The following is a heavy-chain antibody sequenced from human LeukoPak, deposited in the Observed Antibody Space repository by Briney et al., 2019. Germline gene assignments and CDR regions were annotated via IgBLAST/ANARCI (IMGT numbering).Heavy chain of an antibody. J-gene: IGHJ3*02. Sequence: SETLSLTCTVSGGSISNYYWSWIRQPPGKELEWIGYIYYSESTNYNPSLTGRVTISVDTSKNQFSLNLSSVTAADTAMYYCARPSRTGSGWDAFDIWGQGTMVTVSS. V-gene: IGHV4-59*08. CDR3: ARPSRTGSGWDAFDI. CDR2: IYYSEST. D-gene: IGHD3-22*01. CDR1: GGSISNYY.